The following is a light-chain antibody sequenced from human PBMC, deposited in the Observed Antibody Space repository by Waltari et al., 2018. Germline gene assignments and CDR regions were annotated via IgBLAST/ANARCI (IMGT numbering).Light chain of an antibody. CDR3: CSYAGSYIV. J-gene: IGLJ1*01. V-gene: IGLV2-11*01. CDR1: SSDVGGYNY. Sequence: QSALTQPRSVSGSPGQSVAISCTGTSSDVGGYNYVSWYQQHPGKVPKVLIYDVSKRPSGVPDRFSGSKSGNTASLTISGLQADDEADYYCCSYAGSYIVFGAGTKVTVL. CDR2: DVS.